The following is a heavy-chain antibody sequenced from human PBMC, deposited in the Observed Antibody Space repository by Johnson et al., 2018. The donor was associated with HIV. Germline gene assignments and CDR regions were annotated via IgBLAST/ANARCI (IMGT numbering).Heavy chain of an antibody. CDR2: ISYDGSNK. V-gene: IGHV3-30-3*01. CDR1: GFTFSSYA. D-gene: IGHD3-22*01. Sequence: QVQLVESGGGVVQPGRSLRLSCAASGFTFSSYAMHWVRQAPGKGLEWVAVISYDGSNKYYADSVKGRLTISRDNAKNSLYLQINSLRAEDTALYYCAREPFYSDSSGWRGRAFDIWGQGTMVTVSS. J-gene: IGHJ3*02. CDR3: AREPFYSDSSGWRGRAFDI.